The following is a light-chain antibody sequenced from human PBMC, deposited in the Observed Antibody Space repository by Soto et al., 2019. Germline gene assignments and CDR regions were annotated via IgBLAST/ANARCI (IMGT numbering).Light chain of an antibody. V-gene: IGKV3-20*01. CDR2: DAS. CDR1: QSVSGK. J-gene: IGKJ4*01. Sequence: EVLMTQSPATLSVSPGERATLSCRASQSVSGKLAWYQQKPGQAPRLLIYDASSRATGIPDRFSGSGSGTDFTLTISRLEPEDFAVYYCQQYGSSPLTFGGGTKWIS. CDR3: QQYGSSPLT.